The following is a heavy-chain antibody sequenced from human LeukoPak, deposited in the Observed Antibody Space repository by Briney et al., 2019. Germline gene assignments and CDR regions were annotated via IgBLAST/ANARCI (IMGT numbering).Heavy chain of an antibody. CDR1: GYSFTSYW. D-gene: IGHD5-24*01. Sequence: GESLKISCQGSGYSFTSYWIGWVRQLPGKGLEWMGIIYPGDSDTRYSPSFQGQVTISADKSISTAYLQWSSLKASDTAMYYCATNPRRDGYRYFDYWGQGTLVTVSS. J-gene: IGHJ4*02. CDR2: IYPGDSDT. V-gene: IGHV5-51*01. CDR3: ATNPRRDGYRYFDY.